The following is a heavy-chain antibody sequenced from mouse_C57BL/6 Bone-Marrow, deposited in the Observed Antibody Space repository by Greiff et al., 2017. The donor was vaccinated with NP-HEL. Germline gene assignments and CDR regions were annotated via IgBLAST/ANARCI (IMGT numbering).Heavy chain of an antibody. CDR1: GYTFTDYY. V-gene: IGHV1-19*01. D-gene: IGHD2-4*01. J-gene: IGHJ3*01. CDR2: INPYNGGT. CDR3: ARRGGLYEYDGWFAY. Sequence: VQLQQSGPVLVKPGASVKMSCKASGYTFTDYYMNWVKQSHGKSLEWIGVINPYNGGTSYTQKFKGKATLTVDKSSSTAYMELNSLTSEDAAVYYCARRGGLYEYDGWFAYWGQGTLVTVAA.